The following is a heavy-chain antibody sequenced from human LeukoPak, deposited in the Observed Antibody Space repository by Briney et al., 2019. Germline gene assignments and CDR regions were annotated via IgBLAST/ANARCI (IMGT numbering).Heavy chain of an antibody. CDR3: AKNKYSSSSGIDY. J-gene: IGHJ4*02. V-gene: IGHV3-30*02. CDR1: GFTFSSYG. Sequence: GGSLRLSCAASGFTFSSYGMHWVRQAPGKGLEWVAFIRYDGSNKYYADSVKGRFTISRDNSKNTLYLQMNSLRAEDTAVYYCAKNKYSSSSGIDYWGQGTLVTGSS. CDR2: IRYDGSNK. D-gene: IGHD6-6*01.